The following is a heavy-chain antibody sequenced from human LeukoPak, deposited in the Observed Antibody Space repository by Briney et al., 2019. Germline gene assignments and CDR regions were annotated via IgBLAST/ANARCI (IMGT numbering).Heavy chain of an antibody. Sequence: GGSLRLSCAASGFIFSNYWMTWVRQAPGKGLEWVANIKQDGSKTSYVDSVKGRFTISRDNAKNSLYLQMNSLRADDTAVYNCAGPQQACSFDDWGRGILVTVSS. CDR2: IKQDGSKT. V-gene: IGHV3-7*01. CDR3: AGPQQACSFDD. D-gene: IGHD2-21*01. CDR1: GFIFSNYW. J-gene: IGHJ4*02.